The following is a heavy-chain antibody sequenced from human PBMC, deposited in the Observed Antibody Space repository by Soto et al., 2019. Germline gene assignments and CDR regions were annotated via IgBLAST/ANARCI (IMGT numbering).Heavy chain of an antibody. Sequence: QVQLVQSGAEVKKPGSSVKVSCKASGGTFSSYTISWVRQAPGQGLEWMGRIIPILGIANYAQKFQGRVTITADKSTSTADMELSSLRSEVTAVYYCARERAYCGGDCYSPFDYWGQGTLVTVSS. CDR2: IIPILGIA. D-gene: IGHD2-21*02. CDR1: GGTFSSYT. V-gene: IGHV1-69*08. J-gene: IGHJ4*02. CDR3: ARERAYCGGDCYSPFDY.